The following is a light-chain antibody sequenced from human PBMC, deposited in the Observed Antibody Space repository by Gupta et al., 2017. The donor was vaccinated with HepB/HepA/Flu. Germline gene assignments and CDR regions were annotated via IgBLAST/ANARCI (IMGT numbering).Light chain of an antibody. CDR1: VLAEKY. CDR3: YSAADTNLL. Sequence: SNELTQPSSVSVSLGQTARITCSGHVLAEKYARWFQQKPGQAPVLLIYKDSERPSGVPERFSGSNSGTTVTLTITGAQVGDEDDYYCYSAADTNLLFGGGTKLTVL. V-gene: IGLV3-27*01. CDR2: KDS. J-gene: IGLJ3*02.